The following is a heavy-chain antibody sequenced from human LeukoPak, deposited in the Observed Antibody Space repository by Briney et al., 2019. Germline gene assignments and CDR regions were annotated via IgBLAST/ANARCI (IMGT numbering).Heavy chain of an antibody. V-gene: IGHV4-59*01. D-gene: IGHD5-18*01. J-gene: IGHJ2*01. CDR1: GGSISSYS. Sequence: SETLSLTCTVSGGSISSYSWSWIRQPPGKGLEWIGYLYYRGSSNYNPSLKSRVTISVDTSKHQFSLKLTSVTAADTAVYYCARDVHTALVTEGFDLWGRGTLVTVSS. CDR3: ARDVHTALVTEGFDL. CDR2: LYYRGSS.